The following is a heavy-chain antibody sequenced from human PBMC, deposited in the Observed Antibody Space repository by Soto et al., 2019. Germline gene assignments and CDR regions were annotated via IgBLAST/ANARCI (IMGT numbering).Heavy chain of an antibody. Sequence: QLQLQESGPGLVKPSETLSLTCTVSGDSISSGSYYWVWVRQPPGEGLEWIGSIYSTGTTTYYSQSLKCRVTISLDTSKNQFSLKLTSVTATDTAIYFCARLIPRTGNWFDPWGQGTLVTVSS. J-gene: IGHJ5*02. V-gene: IGHV4-39*01. D-gene: IGHD3-10*01. CDR3: ARLIPRTGNWFDP. CDR2: IYSTGTTT. CDR1: GDSISSGSYY.